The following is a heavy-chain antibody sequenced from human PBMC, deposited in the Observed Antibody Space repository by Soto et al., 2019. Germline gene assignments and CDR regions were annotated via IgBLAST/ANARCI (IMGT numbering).Heavy chain of an antibody. J-gene: IGHJ6*02. Sequence: VASVKVSCKASGYTFSGYYMHWVRQAPGQGREWLGWINPNNGVTNYAQKFQGRVTVTRDTSTSTAYMELKILTSDDTAVYYCARSLAEVYCDITGCHTRPPYGMDVWGQGTTVTVSS. CDR2: INPNNGVT. D-gene: IGHD2-2*02. V-gene: IGHV1-2*02. CDR1: GYTFSGYY. CDR3: ARSLAEVYCDITGCHTRPPYGMDV.